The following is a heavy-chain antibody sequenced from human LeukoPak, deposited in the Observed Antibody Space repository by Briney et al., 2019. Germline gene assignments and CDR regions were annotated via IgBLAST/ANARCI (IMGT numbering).Heavy chain of an antibody. CDR1: GFTFSSYE. D-gene: IGHD3-22*01. Sequence: GGSLRLSCAASGFTFSSYEMNWVRQAPGKGLEWVLAISGSGGSTYYADSVKGRFTISRDNSKNTLYLQMNSLRAEDTAVYYCAKLNYYDSSGYYYIGPGGAFDIWGQGTMVTVSS. CDR2: ISGSGGST. CDR3: AKLNYYDSSGYYYIGPGGAFDI. J-gene: IGHJ3*02. V-gene: IGHV3-23*01.